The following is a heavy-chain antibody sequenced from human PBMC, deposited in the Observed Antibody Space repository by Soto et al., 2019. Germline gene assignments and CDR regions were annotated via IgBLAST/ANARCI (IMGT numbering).Heavy chain of an antibody. Sequence: PGGSLRLSCEASGFTFNNAWMSCIRQAPGKGLEWVGLIKSKTDVGTIDYAAPVKGRFTISRDDSKSTLYLQMNSLKNEDTAVYYCSFQESTTVTTFENWAHGTLVTVSS. CDR3: SFQESTTVTTFEN. D-gene: IGHD4-17*01. J-gene: IGHJ4*01. CDR1: GFTFNNAW. V-gene: IGHV3-15*01. CDR2: IKSKTDVGTI.